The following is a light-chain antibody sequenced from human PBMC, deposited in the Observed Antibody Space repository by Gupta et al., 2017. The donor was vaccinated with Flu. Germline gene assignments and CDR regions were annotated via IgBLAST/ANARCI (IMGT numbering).Light chain of an antibody. CDR3: QAWDSSTGV. CDR1: KLGDKY. V-gene: IGLV3-1*01. J-gene: IGLJ1*01. Sequence: SYELSQPPSLSVSPRQTASITCSGDKLGDKYACWYQQKPGQSPVLVIYQDSKRPSGIPERFSGSNSGNTATLTISGTQAMDEADYYCQAWDSSTGVFGTGTKVTVL. CDR2: QDS.